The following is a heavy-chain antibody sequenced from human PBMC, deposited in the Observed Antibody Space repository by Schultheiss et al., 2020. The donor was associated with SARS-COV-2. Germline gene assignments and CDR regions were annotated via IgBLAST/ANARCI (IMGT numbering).Heavy chain of an antibody. Sequence: GESLKISCAASGFTFSDYYMSWIRQAPGKGLEWVSYISSSGSTIYYADSVKGRFTISRDNAKNSLYLQMNSLRAEDTAVYYCARDTFAYYYDSSGPYYYYGMDVWGQGTTVTVSS. V-gene: IGHV3-11*01. J-gene: IGHJ6*02. CDR1: GFTFSDYY. CDR3: ARDTFAYYYDSSGPYYYYGMDV. D-gene: IGHD3-22*01. CDR2: ISSSGSTI.